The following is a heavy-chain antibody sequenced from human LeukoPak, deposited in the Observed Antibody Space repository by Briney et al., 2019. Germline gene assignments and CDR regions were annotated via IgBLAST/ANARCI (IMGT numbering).Heavy chain of an antibody. Sequence: GASVKVSCKASGYTFTSYGISWVRQAPGQGLEWMGWISAYDGNTNYAQKLQGRVTMTTDTSTSTAYMELRSLRSDDTAVYYCARDVGATDGGWFDPWGQGTLVTVSS. J-gene: IGHJ5*02. CDR3: ARDVGATDGGWFDP. CDR2: ISAYDGNT. D-gene: IGHD1-26*01. V-gene: IGHV1-18*01. CDR1: GYTFTSYG.